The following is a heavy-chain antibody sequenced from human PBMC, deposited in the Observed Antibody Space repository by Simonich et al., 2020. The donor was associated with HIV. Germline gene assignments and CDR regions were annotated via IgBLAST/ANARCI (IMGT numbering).Heavy chain of an antibody. CDR1: GGSISSSYYY. D-gene: IGHD5-12*01. J-gene: IGHJ3*02. Sequence: QVQLQESGPGLVKPSETLSLTCTVSGGSISSSYYYWAWIPHPHGKGLEWIGEINHSGSTNNTPSLKSRVTISVGTSKNQFSLKLSSVTAADTAVYYCARGRKRWLQLHTGGAFDIWGQGTMVTVSS. CDR3: ARGRKRWLQLHTGGAFDI. CDR2: INHSGST. V-gene: IGHV4-39*07.